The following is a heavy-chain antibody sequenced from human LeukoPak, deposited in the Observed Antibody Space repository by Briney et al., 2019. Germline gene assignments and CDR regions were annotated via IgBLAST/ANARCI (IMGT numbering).Heavy chain of an antibody. D-gene: IGHD3-22*01. V-gene: IGHV1-69*13. CDR3: AREGHYDSSGYSPLGF. J-gene: IGHJ4*02. CDR1: GVTFNNPG. Sequence: SVTVSYKASGVTFNNPGMNGVGQAPGQGMEGVGGIIPVFTNANYAQKFQGRVTITADESTSTAYMELSSLTAEDTAMYYCAREGHYDSSGYSPLGFWGQGTLVAVSS. CDR2: IIPVFTNA.